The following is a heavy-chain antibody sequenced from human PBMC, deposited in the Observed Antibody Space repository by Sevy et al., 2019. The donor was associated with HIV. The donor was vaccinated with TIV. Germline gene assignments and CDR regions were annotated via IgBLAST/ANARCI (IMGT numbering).Heavy chain of an antibody. Sequence: GGSLRLSCAASGFTFSSYAMSWVRQAPGKGLGWVSGISGNGDTTYYADSVKGRFTISRDNSKNTVYLQMNSLRDEDTAVYYCAKADQGEGDYWGQGTLVTVSS. CDR2: ISGNGDTT. J-gene: IGHJ4*02. D-gene: IGHD3-16*01. CDR3: AKADQGEGDY. CDR1: GFTFSSYA. V-gene: IGHV3-23*01.